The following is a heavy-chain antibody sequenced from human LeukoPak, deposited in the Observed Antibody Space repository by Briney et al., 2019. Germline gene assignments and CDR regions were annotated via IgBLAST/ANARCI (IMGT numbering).Heavy chain of an antibody. CDR3: AREVAVAGSGYYFDY. J-gene: IGHJ4*02. CDR2: ISYDVSNK. CDR1: GFTFSSYA. Sequence: GRSLRLSCAASGFTFSSYAMHWVRQAPGKGRGWVAVISYDVSNKYYADSGTGRFTISRDNSKNTLYLQMNSLRAEDTAVYYCAREVAVAGSGYYFDYWGQGTLVTVSS. V-gene: IGHV3-30*04. D-gene: IGHD6-19*01.